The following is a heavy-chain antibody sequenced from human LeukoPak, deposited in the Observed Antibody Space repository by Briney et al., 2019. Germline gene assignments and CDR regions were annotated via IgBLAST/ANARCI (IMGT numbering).Heavy chain of an antibody. Sequence: GGSLRLSCAASGFTFSSYAMSWVRQTPGKGLEWVSAISGSGGSTYYADSVKGRFTISRDNSKNTLYLQMNSLRAEDTAVYYCAKALGSEEGIDPWGQGTLVTVSS. D-gene: IGHD6-25*01. V-gene: IGHV3-23*01. CDR2: ISGSGGST. CDR3: AKALGSEEGIDP. J-gene: IGHJ5*02. CDR1: GFTFSSYA.